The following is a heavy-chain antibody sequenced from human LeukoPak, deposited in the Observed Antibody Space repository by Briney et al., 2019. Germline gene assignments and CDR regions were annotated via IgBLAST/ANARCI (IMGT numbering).Heavy chain of an antibody. V-gene: IGHV3-11*06. CDR2: ISNSATYA. CDR1: GFTFSDVY. Sequence: GGSLRLSCAVSGFTFSDVYMSWIRQAPGKGLEWISYISNSATYANYADSVKGRFTISRDNAKNSLYLQMNSLRDEDTAVYYCATTHGLGPGSHFFHWGQGALVIVSS. CDR3: ATTHGLGPGSHFFH. J-gene: IGHJ1*01. D-gene: IGHD3-10*01.